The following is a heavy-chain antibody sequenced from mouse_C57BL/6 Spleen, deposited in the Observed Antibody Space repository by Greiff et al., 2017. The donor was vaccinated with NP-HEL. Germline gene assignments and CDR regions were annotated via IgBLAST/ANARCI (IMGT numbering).Heavy chain of an antibody. CDR1: GYAFSSSW. J-gene: IGHJ2*01. V-gene: IGHV1-82*01. CDR2: IYPGDGDT. CDR3: ARLRYYGSSHYFGY. D-gene: IGHD1-1*01. Sequence: LQESGPELVKPGASVKISCKASGYAFSSSWMNWVKQRPGKGLEWIGRIYPGDGDTNYNGKFKGKATLTADKSSSTAYMQLSSLTSEDSAVNFCARLRYYGSSHYFGYWGQGTTLTVSS.